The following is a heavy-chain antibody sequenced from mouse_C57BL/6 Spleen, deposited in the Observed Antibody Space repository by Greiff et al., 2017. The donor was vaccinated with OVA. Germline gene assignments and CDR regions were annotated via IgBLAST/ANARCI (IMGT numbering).Heavy chain of an antibody. D-gene: IGHD2-3*01. Sequence: EVKLVESGAELVKPGASVKLSCTASGFNIKDYYMHWVKQRTEQGLEWIGRIDPEDGETKYAPKFQGKATITADTSSNTAYLQLSSLTSEDTAVYYCARIYDGYYEAYWGQGTLVTVSA. CDR2: IDPEDGET. CDR3: ARIYDGYYEAY. CDR1: GFNIKDYY. V-gene: IGHV14-2*01. J-gene: IGHJ3*01.